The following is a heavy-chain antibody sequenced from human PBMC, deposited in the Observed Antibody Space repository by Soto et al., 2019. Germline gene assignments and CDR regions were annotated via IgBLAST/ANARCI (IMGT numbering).Heavy chain of an antibody. CDR1: GFTFSSYG. CDR2: IWYDGSNK. CDR3: ARDRGNWAYYYYYGTDV. D-gene: IGHD7-27*01. V-gene: IGHV3-33*01. Sequence: QVQLVESGGGVVQPGRSLRLSCAASGFTFSSYGMHWVRQAPGKGLEWVAVIWYDGSNKYYADSVKGRFTISRDNSKNTLYLQMNSLRAEDTAVYYCARDRGNWAYYYYYGTDVWGQGTTVTVSS. J-gene: IGHJ6*02.